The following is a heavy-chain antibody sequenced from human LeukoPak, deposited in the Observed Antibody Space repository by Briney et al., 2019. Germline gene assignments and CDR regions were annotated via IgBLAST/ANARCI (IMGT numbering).Heavy chain of an antibody. J-gene: IGHJ6*03. V-gene: IGHV1-2*02. CDR2: INPNSGGT. Sequence: ASVTVSCKASGYTFTGYYMHWVRQAPGQGLEWMGWINPNSGGTNYAQKFQGRVTMTRDTSISTAYMELSRLRSDDTAVYYCARASRMKWNYYYYYYMDVWGKGTTVTVSS. CDR1: GYTFTGYY. CDR3: ARASRMKWNYYYYYYMDV. D-gene: IGHD1-1*01.